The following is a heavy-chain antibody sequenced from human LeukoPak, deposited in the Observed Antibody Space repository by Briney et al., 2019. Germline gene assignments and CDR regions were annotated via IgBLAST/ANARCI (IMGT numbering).Heavy chain of an antibody. D-gene: IGHD3-22*01. Sequence: PSETLSLTCTVSGGSISSDGYYWGWIRQPPGNGLEWIESIYYSGSTYYNPSLKSRVTISVDTSKNQFSLKLSSVTAADTAVYYCATTGYYFDNSPYWGQGTLVTVSS. CDR3: ATTGYYFDNSPY. CDR1: GGSISSDGYY. CDR2: IYYSGST. V-gene: IGHV4-39*07. J-gene: IGHJ4*02.